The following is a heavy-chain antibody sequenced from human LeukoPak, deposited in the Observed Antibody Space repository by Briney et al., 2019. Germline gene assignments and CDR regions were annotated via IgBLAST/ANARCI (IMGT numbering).Heavy chain of an antibody. Sequence: GGSLRLSCTASGITFSTSRMTWVRQAPGKGLEWVGFINPDSSVNLCVDSEKGRFYISRDNAKNSLFLQMNSLRAEDTPVYYCGRDPAWGALDYWGQGIPVPVSA. D-gene: IGHD7-27*01. CDR2: INPDSSVN. CDR1: GITFSTSR. CDR3: GRDPAWGALDY. J-gene: IGHJ4*02. V-gene: IGHV3-7*01.